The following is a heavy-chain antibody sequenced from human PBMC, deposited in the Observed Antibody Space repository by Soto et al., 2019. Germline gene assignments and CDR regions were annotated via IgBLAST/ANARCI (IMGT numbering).Heavy chain of an antibody. Sequence: TLSLTCTVSGDSITSDGYYWSWIRQYPGKGLEWIGYIYSSGNTYYNPSLKSRLTISIDTSKNQFSLKLISVTAADTAVYYCARPSVTTVVTPAYWSQGTLVTVSS. CDR2: IYSSGNT. V-gene: IGHV4-31*03. CDR3: ARPSVTTVVTPAY. D-gene: IGHD4-17*01. CDR1: GDSITSDGYY. J-gene: IGHJ4*02.